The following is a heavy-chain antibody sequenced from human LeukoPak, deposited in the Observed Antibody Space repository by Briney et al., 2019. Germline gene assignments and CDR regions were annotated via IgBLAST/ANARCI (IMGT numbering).Heavy chain of an antibody. Sequence: SETLSLTCAVSGGSISSSNWWSWVRQPPGKGLEWIASLYYSGSTYYNPSLKSRVTISLDTSKSHFSLKLTSVTAADTAVYYCARRYCSGGTCYGTYYFDSWGQGILVTVSS. V-gene: IGHV4-4*02. J-gene: IGHJ4*02. CDR1: GGSISSSNW. CDR3: ARRYCSGGTCYGTYYFDS. CDR2: LYYSGST. D-gene: IGHD2-15*01.